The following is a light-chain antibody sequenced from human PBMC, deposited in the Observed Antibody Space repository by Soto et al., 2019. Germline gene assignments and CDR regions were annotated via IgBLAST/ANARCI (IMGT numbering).Light chain of an antibody. CDR2: EVN. CDR1: TSDIGRYNL. V-gene: IGLV2-23*02. Sequence: QSVLTQPASVSGSPGQSITISCSGTTSDIGRYNLVSWYQHHPDIAPKILIYEVNKRPSGVSNRISASKSGNTASLTISGLQAEGEGDYYCCSYAGDRIFVFGTGTKSPS. J-gene: IGLJ1*01. CDR3: CSYAGDRIFV.